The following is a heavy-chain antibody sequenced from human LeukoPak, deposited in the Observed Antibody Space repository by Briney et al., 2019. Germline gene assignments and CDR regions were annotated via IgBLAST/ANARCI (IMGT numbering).Heavy chain of an antibody. CDR3: TRLRQDCSRTSCYYYFYYYYMDV. J-gene: IGHJ6*03. D-gene: IGHD2-2*01. V-gene: IGHV3-49*03. CDR2: VRSKSYGCAT. Sequence: SGGSLRLSCTASGFTFGDYDMSWFRQAPGKGLEWVGFVRSKSYGCATDYAASVKGRFTISRDDPKSIAYLLMNSLEIEDTAVYYCTRLRQDCSRTSCYYYFYYYYMDVWGEGTTVTVSS. CDR1: GFTFGDYD.